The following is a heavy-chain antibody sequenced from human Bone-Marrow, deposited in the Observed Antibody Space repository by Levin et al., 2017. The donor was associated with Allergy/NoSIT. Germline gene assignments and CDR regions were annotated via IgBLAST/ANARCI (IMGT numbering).Heavy chain of an antibody. Sequence: SQTLSLTCVISGDSVSNNNVAWNWIRQSPARGLEWLGRTYYSSKWYNDYAVSVKSRLTVNSDTSKNLFSLQLTSVTPEDTAMYYCARQRNRAFDYWGQGTLVTVSS. CDR3: ARQRNRAFDY. CDR2: TYYSSKWYN. J-gene: IGHJ4*02. D-gene: IGHD1-14*01. CDR1: GDSVSNNNVA. V-gene: IGHV6-1*01.